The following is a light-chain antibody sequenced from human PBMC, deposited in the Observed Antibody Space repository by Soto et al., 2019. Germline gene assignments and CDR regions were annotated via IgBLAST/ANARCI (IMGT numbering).Light chain of an antibody. CDR1: QSVSSY. V-gene: IGKV3-11*01. Sequence: EIVLTQSPATLSLSPGERATLSCRASQSVSSYLGWYQQKPGQAPRLLIYDASNRATGIPARFSGSGSGTDFTHTISSLEPEDFALYYCQQRSNWPLTFGGGTKVEIK. J-gene: IGKJ4*01. CDR2: DAS. CDR3: QQRSNWPLT.